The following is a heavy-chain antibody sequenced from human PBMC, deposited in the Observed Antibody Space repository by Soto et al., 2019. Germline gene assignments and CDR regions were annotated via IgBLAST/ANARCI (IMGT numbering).Heavy chain of an antibody. CDR2: IAGSFGTT. CDR1: GFTFNNYI. CDR3: AKDLPYRIYYFQH. J-gene: IGHJ4*02. D-gene: IGHD1-26*01. V-gene: IGHV3-23*01. Sequence: EVQLLESGGGLVQPGGSLRLSCAASGFTFNNYIMSWVRQAPGKGLEWVSTIAGSFGTTAYADPVKGRFTISRDNSQNTLFLPLNRRRAEDSAIYYCAKDLPYRIYYFQHWGQGTPVTVSS.